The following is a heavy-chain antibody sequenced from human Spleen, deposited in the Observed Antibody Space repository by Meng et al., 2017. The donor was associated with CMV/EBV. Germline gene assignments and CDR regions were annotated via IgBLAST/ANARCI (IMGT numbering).Heavy chain of an antibody. CDR3: ARRINTYGGDSRAAFDI. D-gene: IGHD4-23*01. CDR1: GGSFSGYY. V-gene: IGHV4-34*01. Sequence: SETLSLTCAVYGGSFSGYYWSWIRQPPGKGLEWIGEINHSGSTNYNPSLKSRVTISVDTSKNQFSLKLSSVTAADTAVYYCARRINTYGGDSRAAFDIWGQGTKVTVSS. CDR2: INHSGST. J-gene: IGHJ3*02.